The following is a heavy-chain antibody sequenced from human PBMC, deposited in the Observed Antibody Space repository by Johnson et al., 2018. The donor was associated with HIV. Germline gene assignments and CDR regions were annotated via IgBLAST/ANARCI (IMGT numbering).Heavy chain of an antibody. CDR1: GFTVSSNY. D-gene: IGHD6-19*01. Sequence: VQLVESGGGLVQPGGSLRLSCAASGFTVSSNYMSWVRQAPGKGLEWVSVIYSGGSTYYADSVKGRFTISRDNSKNTLYLQMNSLRAEDTAVYYCAKEGRSGWYFGDAFDIWGQGTMVTVSS. V-gene: IGHV3-66*01. CDR3: AKEGRSGWYFGDAFDI. J-gene: IGHJ3*02. CDR2: IYSGGST.